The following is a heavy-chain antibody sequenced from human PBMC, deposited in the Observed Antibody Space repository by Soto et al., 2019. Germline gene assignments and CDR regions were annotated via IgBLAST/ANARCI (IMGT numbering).Heavy chain of an antibody. Sequence: GGSLRLSCAASGFTVSSNYMSWVSQAPGKGLEWVSVIYSGGSTYYADSVKGRFTISRDNSKNTLYLQMNSLRAEDTAVYYCVGTNSSIAARPTYYYYYYMDVWGKGTTVTVSS. D-gene: IGHD6-6*01. CDR2: IYSGGST. J-gene: IGHJ6*03. CDR3: VGTNSSIAARPTYYYYYYMDV. CDR1: GFTVSSNY. V-gene: IGHV3-66*01.